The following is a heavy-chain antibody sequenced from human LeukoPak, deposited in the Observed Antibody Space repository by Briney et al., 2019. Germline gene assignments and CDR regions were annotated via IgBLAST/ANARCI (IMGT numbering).Heavy chain of an antibody. Sequence: SRKVSGYTFTDYYMHWVQQAPGKGLEWMGLVDPEDGETIYAEKFQGRVTITADTSTDTAYMELSSLRSEDTAVYYCATEGTIFGGEFDYWGQGTLVTVSS. V-gene: IGHV1-69-2*01. J-gene: IGHJ4*02. CDR2: VDPEDGET. CDR1: GYTFTDYY. D-gene: IGHD3-3*01. CDR3: ATEGTIFGGEFDY.